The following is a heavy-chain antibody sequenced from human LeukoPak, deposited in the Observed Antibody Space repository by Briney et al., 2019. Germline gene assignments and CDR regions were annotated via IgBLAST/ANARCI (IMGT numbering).Heavy chain of an antibody. Sequence: QPGGSLRLSCAASGFTFSTYAMISGTGGSTYYADSVKGRFTISRDNSKNTLYLQMNSLRAEDTAVYYCAKDYEPLVGVHRWGDWFDPWGQGTLVTVSS. D-gene: IGHD1-26*01. V-gene: IGHV3-23*01. CDR1: GFTFSTYA. J-gene: IGHJ5*02. CDR3: AKDYEPLVGVHRWGDWFDP. CDR2: SGTGGST.